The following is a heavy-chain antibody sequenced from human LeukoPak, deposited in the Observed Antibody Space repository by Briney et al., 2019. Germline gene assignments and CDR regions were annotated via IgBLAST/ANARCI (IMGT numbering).Heavy chain of an antibody. D-gene: IGHD5-24*01. CDR1: RFTFSSYG. CDR3: AKEGRDGFNYDY. J-gene: IGHJ4*02. V-gene: IGHV3-30*18. Sequence: PGRSLRLSCAASRFTFSSYGMHCVRQAPGKGLEWVAVISYDGSNKYYADSVKGRFTVSRDNSKNTLYLQMNSLRAEDTAVYYCAKEGRDGFNYDYWGQGTLVTVSS. CDR2: ISYDGSNK.